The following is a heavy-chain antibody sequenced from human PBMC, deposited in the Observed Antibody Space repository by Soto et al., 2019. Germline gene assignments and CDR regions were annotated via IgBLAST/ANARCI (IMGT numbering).Heavy chain of an antibody. J-gene: IGHJ5*02. Sequence: QVHLQQWGAGLLKPSETLSLTCAVYGESFIGYYWTWIRQPPGKGLEWIGEINHRGSTNYNPSLKSRDSISIDTSKNKFALKLTSVTAADTSVYYCVRTDIVTTNWFDPWGQGTLVTVSS. D-gene: IGHD5-12*01. CDR1: GESFIGYY. V-gene: IGHV4-34*02. CDR2: INHRGST. CDR3: VRTDIVTTNWFDP.